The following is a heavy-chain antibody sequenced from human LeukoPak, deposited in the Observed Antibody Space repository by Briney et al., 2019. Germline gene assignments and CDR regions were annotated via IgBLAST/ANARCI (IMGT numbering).Heavy chain of an antibody. CDR3: ARLHSSRAEEFDP. CDR1: GGSISSYY. J-gene: IGHJ5*02. CDR2: IYYSGST. V-gene: IGHV4-59*01. Sequence: SETLSLTCTVSGGSISSYYWSWIRQPPGKGLEWIGYIYYSGSTNYNPSLKSRVTISVDTSKNQLSLKLSSVTAADTAVYYCARLHSSRAEEFDPWGQGTLVTVSS.